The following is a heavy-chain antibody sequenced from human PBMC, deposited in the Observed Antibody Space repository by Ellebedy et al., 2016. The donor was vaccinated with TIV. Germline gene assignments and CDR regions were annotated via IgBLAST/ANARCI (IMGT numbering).Heavy chain of an antibody. J-gene: IGHJ4*02. Sequence: MPGGSLRLSCAASGFTVSSNSLTWVRQAPGKGLEWIGSIYYSGSTYYNPSLKSRVTISVDTSKNQFSLKLSSVTAADTAVYYCARGLFLGYCSGGSCSLDYWGQGTLVTVSS. CDR3: ARGLFLGYCSGGSCSLDY. D-gene: IGHD2-15*01. CDR2: IYYSGST. V-gene: IGHV4-59*05. CDR1: GFTVSSNS.